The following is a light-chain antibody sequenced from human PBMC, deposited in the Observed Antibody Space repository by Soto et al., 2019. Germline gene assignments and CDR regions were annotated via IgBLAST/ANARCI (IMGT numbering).Light chain of an antibody. CDR2: GAS. CDR3: QYYGSSPPTT. V-gene: IGKV3-20*01. J-gene: IGKJ2*01. Sequence: EFVLTQSPGTLSLSPGERAILSCRASQSVTSTYIASYQQKPGQAPRLLIYGASSMATGIPDRFSGSGSGTDFTLTISRLEAEDFAVYYCQYYGSSPPTTFGQGTKLEIK. CDR1: QSVTSTY.